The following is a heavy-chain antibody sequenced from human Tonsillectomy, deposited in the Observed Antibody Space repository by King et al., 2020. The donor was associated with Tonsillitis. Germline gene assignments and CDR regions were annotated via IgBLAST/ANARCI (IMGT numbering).Heavy chain of an antibody. CDR3: TTDSRFSSRWGFDS. CDR1: GFTFSKAW. V-gene: IGHV3-15*01. CDR2: IKSKTDGETI. D-gene: IGHD6-13*01. Sequence: VQLVESGGGLVEPGGSLRLSCADSGFTFSKAWMSWVRQAPGKGLEWVGRIKSKTDGETIDYAAPVKGRFTISRDDSKNTLYLQMKSLKTEDTAVYYCTTDSRFSSRWGFDSWGQGTLVTVSS. J-gene: IGHJ4*02.